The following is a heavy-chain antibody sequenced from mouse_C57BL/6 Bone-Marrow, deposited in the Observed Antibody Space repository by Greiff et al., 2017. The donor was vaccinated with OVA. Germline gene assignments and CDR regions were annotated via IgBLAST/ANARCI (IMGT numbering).Heavy chain of an antibody. Sequence: QVQLQQSDAELVKPGASVKISCKVSGYTFTDHTMHWMKQRPEQGLEWIGYIYPRDGSTKYNEKFKGKATLTADNSSSTAYMQLNSLTSEDAAVYFCARRELLGRDFDYWGQGTTLTVS. J-gene: IGHJ2*01. V-gene: IGHV1-78*01. CDR1: GYTFTDHT. CDR3: ARRELLGRDFDY. CDR2: IYPRDGST. D-gene: IGHD2-1*01.